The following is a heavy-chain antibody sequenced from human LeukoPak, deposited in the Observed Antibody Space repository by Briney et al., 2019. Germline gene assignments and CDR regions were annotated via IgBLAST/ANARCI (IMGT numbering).Heavy chain of an antibody. CDR2: IYSNGIT. CDR1: GVSISSYY. J-gene: IGHJ6*03. CDR3: AGSPNFYCYYMPV. Sequence: SETLSLTCNVSGVSISSYYWSWIRLPAGKGLEWIGRIYSNGITNYKPSLQSRITMSVDTSKKELSLKLSSVTAADTAVYYCAGSPNFYCYYMPVWGKGTTVTVSS. V-gene: IGHV4-4*07.